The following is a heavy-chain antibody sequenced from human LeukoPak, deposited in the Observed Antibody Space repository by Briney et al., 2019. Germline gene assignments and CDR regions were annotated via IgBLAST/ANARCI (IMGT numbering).Heavy chain of an antibody. CDR1: GYSISSGYY. Sequence: SETLSLTCTVSGYSISSGYYWGWIRQPPGKGLEWIGSIYHSGSTYYNPSLKSRVTISVDTSKNQFSLKLSSVTAADTAVYYCARGFSSGYYYDWGQGTLVTVSS. CDR2: IYHSGST. D-gene: IGHD3-22*01. V-gene: IGHV4-38-2*02. CDR3: ARGFSSGYYYD. J-gene: IGHJ4*02.